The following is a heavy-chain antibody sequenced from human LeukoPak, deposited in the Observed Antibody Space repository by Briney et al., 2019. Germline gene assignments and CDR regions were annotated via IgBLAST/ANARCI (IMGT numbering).Heavy chain of an antibody. CDR1: GGTFSSYA. D-gene: IGHD3-3*01. CDR2: TIPILGIA. J-gene: IGHJ5*02. V-gene: IGHV1-69*04. Sequence: SVKVSCKASGGTFSSYAISWVRQAPGQGLEWMGRTIPILGIANYAQKFQGRVTITADKSTSTAYMELSSLRSEDTAVYYCARGSITIFGVVIPWFDPWGQGTLVTVSS. CDR3: ARGSITIFGVVIPWFDP.